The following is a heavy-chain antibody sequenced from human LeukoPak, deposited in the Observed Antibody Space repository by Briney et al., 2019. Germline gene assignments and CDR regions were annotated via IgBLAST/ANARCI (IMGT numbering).Heavy chain of an antibody. V-gene: IGHV1-69*13. J-gene: IGHJ1*01. CDR1: GGTFNSYV. CDR3: ARGEVYCSSTSCYTAYFQH. D-gene: IGHD2-2*02. Sequence: ASVKVSCKASGGTFNSYVVSWVRRAPGQGLEWMGGIIPIFDTANYAQNFQGRVTITADESTSTAYMELRSLRSEDTAVYYCARGEVYCSSTSCYTAYFQHWGQGTLVTVSS. CDR2: IIPIFDTA.